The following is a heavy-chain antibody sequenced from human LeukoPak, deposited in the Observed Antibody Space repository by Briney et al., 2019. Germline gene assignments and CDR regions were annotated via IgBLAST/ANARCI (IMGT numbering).Heavy chain of an antibody. CDR2: IIPTFGTA. V-gene: IGHV1-69*13. CDR1: GGTFSSYA. Sequence: SVKVSCKASGGTFSSYAISWVRQAPGQGLEWMGGIIPTFGTANYAQKFQGRVTITADESTSTAYMELSSLRSEDTAVYYCARDQGYCSGGSCYLKTWGQGTLVTVSS. J-gene: IGHJ5*02. D-gene: IGHD2-15*01. CDR3: ARDQGYCSGGSCYLKT.